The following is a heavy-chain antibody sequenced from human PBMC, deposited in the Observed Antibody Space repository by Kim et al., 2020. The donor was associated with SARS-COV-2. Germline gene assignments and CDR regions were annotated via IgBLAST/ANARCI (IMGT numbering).Heavy chain of an antibody. V-gene: IGHV1-69*13. J-gene: IGHJ5*02. CDR3: ARAHYYGSGSYDP. D-gene: IGHD3-10*01. CDR2: IIPIFGTA. Sequence: SVKVSCKASGGTFSSYAISWVRQAPGQGLEWMGGIIPIFGTANYAQKFQGRVTITADESTSTAYMELSSLRSEDTAVYYCARAHYYGSGSYDPWGQGTLVTVSS. CDR1: GGTFSSYA.